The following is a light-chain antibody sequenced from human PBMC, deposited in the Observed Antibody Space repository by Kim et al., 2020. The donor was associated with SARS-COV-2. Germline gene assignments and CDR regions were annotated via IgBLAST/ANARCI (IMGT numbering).Light chain of an antibody. Sequence: SYELTQPPSVSVAPGKTASITCGGNNIGSKSLHWYQQKPGQAPVLVMYHDSDRPSGIPERFSGSNSGNTATLTISRVEAGDEADYYCQVWNISGHHVLFCGWTQLTVL. CDR1: NIGSKS. J-gene: IGLJ2*01. CDR2: HDS. CDR3: QVWNISGHHVL. V-gene: IGLV3-21*04.